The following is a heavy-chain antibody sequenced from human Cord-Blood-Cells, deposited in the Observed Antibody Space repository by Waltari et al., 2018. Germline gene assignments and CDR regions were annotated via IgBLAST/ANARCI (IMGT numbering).Heavy chain of an antibody. V-gene: IGHV3-33*01. Sequence: QVQLVESGGGVVQPGRYLGLSWASSGFTFSSYGMHWVRQAPGKGLGWVAVIWYDGSNKYYADSVKGRFTISRDNSKNTLYLQMNSLRAEDTAVYYCAREGYYDSSGYYYYYGMDVWGQGP. D-gene: IGHD3-22*01. CDR1: GFTFSSYG. CDR2: IWYDGSNK. CDR3: AREGYYDSSGYYYYYGMDV. J-gene: IGHJ6*02.